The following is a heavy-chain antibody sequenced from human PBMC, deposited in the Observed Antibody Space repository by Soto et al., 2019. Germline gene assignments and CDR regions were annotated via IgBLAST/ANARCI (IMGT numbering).Heavy chain of an antibody. J-gene: IGHJ4*02. CDR3: AKEEYYYDSSGYYYSDS. V-gene: IGHV3-30*18. CDR2: ISYDGSNK. CDR1: GFTFSSYG. Sequence: PGGSLRLSCAASGFTFSSYGMHWVRQAPGKGLEWVAVISYDGSNKYYADSVKGRFTISRDNSKNTLYLQMNSLRAEDTAVYYCAKEEYYYDSSGYYYSDSWGQATLVTVS. D-gene: IGHD3-22*01.